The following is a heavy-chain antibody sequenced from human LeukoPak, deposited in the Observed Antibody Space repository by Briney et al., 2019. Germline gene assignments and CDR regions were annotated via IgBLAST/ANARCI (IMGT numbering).Heavy chain of an antibody. V-gene: IGHV3-30*18. CDR2: ISYDGSNK. D-gene: IGHD6-19*01. J-gene: IGHJ6*02. Sequence: PGRSLRLSCAASGFTFSSYGMHWVRQAPGKGLEWVAVISYDGSNKYYADSVNVPFTISRANSTTTLYLQMTSLTPEDTAVYYCANSLGAVAGTPGYYYYRMDVWGQGTTVPVSS. CDR3: ANSLGAVAGTPGYYYYRMDV. CDR1: GFTFSSYG.